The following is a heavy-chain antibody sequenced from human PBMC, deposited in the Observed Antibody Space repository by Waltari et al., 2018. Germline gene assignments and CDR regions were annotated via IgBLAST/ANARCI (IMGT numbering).Heavy chain of an antibody. V-gene: IGHV3-53*01. Sequence: EAQLVESGGGLIQPGGSLRLSWAVSGFTVGNDYMSWVRQAPGKGLEWISLMYSGGGIHYADSVKGRFTISRDSSKNTLYLQMNSLRVEDTAVYYCARDPPGVAVSGKGWGQGTLVTVSS. J-gene: IGHJ4*02. CDR2: MYSGGGI. D-gene: IGHD6-19*01. CDR3: ARDPPGVAVSGKG. CDR1: GFTVGNDY.